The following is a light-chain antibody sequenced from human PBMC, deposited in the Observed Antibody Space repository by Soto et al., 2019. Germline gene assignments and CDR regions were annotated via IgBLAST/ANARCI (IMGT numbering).Light chain of an antibody. V-gene: IGKV1-33*01. J-gene: IGKJ4*01. Sequence: DIQMTQSPSSLSASIGDRVIITCQASQGISNYLNWYQQKAGKAPKLLISAASNLETGVPSRFSGGGSATHFTFIISSLQPADIATYYCQQYDGLPITFGGGTKVGI. CDR1: QGISNY. CDR3: QQYDGLPIT. CDR2: AAS.